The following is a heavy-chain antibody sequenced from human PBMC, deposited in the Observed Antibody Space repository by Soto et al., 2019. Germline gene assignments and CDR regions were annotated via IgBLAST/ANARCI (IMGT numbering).Heavy chain of an antibody. Sequence: PSETLSLTCTVSGGSISSGGYYWSWIRQHPGKGLEWIGYIYYSGSTYYNPSLKSRVTISVDTSKNQFSLKLSSVTAADTAVYYCARYMVRRIGDYYYSYGMDVWGQGTTVTVSS. CDR3: ARYMVRRIGDYYYSYGMDV. D-gene: IGHD3-10*01. CDR1: GGSISSGGYY. CDR2: IYYSGST. J-gene: IGHJ6*02. V-gene: IGHV4-31*03.